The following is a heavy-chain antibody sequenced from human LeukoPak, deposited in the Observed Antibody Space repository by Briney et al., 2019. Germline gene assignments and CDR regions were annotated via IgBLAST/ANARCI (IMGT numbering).Heavy chain of an antibody. CDR2: IKQDGSDK. CDR1: GFTFSAYW. Sequence: PGGSLRLSCAASGFTFSAYWMSWVRQAPGKGLEWVANIKQDGSDKFYADSMNGRFTISRDNAKNSVYLQMDSLRVEDTAVYYCARDQSGHYGDYILGYFDYWGQGTLVTVSS. CDR3: ARDQSGHYGDYILGYFDY. V-gene: IGHV3-7*01. J-gene: IGHJ4*02. D-gene: IGHD4-17*01.